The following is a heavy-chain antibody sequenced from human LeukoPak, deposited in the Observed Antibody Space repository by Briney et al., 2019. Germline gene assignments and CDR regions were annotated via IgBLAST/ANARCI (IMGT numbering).Heavy chain of an antibody. D-gene: IGHD1-26*01. J-gene: IGHJ4*02. CDR2: ISWNSGSI. V-gene: IGHV3-9*01. Sequence: PGGSLRLSCAASGFTFDDYAMHWVRQAPGKGLEWVLGISWNSGSIGYADSVKGRFTISRDNAKNSLYLQMNSLRAEDTALYYCASKWELLHWGQGTLVTVSS. CDR3: ASKWELLH. CDR1: GFTFDDYA.